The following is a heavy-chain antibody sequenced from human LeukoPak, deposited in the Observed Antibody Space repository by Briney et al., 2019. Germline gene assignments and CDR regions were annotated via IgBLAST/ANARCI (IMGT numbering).Heavy chain of an antibody. CDR1: GCTFTGYY. CDR2: INPNSGGT. Sequence: ASVKVSCKASGCTFTGYYIHWVRQAPGQGLEWMGWINPNSGGTKYAQKFQGRVTMTRDTSISTAYMELRRLTADDTAVYYCARGRGPYYCVMDVWGQGTTVTVSS. D-gene: IGHD3-10*01. V-gene: IGHV1-2*02. CDR3: ARGRGPYYCVMDV. J-gene: IGHJ6*02.